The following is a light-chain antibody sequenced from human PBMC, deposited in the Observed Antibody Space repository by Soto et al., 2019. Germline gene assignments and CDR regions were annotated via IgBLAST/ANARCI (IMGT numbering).Light chain of an antibody. CDR2: GAS. CDR1: QSVSSSY. V-gene: IGKV3-20*01. Sequence: EIVLTQSPGTLSLSPGERATLSCRASQSVSSSYLAWYQQKPGQAPMLLIYGASSRATGIPDRFSGSGSGTAFTLTISRLEPEDFAVYYCQQYGSYTFGPGTKVDIK. J-gene: IGKJ3*01. CDR3: QQYGSYT.